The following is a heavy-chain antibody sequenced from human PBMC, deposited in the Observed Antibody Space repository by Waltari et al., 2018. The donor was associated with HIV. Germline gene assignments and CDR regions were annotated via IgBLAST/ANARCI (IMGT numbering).Heavy chain of an antibody. CDR3: ARDRGSGNGWNYYGMDV. J-gene: IGHJ6*02. Sequence: EEQRVESGGGLVQPGRSLGLSCAASGFPFANFAFHWVRQVPGKGLEWVSGISWNSGSILYAASVKGRFTISRDNAENSLYLQMNSLEAEDSALYYCARDRGSGNGWNYYGMDVWGQGATVTVSS. V-gene: IGHV3-9*01. CDR2: ISWNSGSI. CDR1: GFPFANFA. D-gene: IGHD3-10*01.